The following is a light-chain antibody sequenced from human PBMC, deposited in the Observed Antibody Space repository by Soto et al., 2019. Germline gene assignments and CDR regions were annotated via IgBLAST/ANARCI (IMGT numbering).Light chain of an antibody. CDR1: QGIRND. J-gene: IGKJ1*01. V-gene: IGKV1-6*01. CDR3: LQDYNYPRT. Sequence: AIQMTQSPSSLSASVGDRVTITCRASQGIRNDLGWYQQKPGKAPKLLIYAASSIQSGVPSRFSGSGSGTDVTLTISSLQPEDFATHYCLQDYNYPRTFGQGTKVEIK. CDR2: AAS.